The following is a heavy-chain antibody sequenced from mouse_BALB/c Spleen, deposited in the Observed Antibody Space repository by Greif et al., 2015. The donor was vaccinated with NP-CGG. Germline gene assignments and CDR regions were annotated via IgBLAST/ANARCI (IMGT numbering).Heavy chain of an antibody. Sequence: QVQLKQSGAELMKPGASVKISCKATGYTFSSYWIEWVKQRPGHGLEWIGEILPGSGSTNYNEKFKGKATFTADTSSNTACMQLSSLTSEDSAVYYCAGGEYGNLYAMDYWGQGTSVTVPS. CDR1: GYTFSSYW. CDR2: ILPGSGST. V-gene: IGHV1-9*01. D-gene: IGHD2-10*02. J-gene: IGHJ4*01. CDR3: AGGEYGNLYAMDY.